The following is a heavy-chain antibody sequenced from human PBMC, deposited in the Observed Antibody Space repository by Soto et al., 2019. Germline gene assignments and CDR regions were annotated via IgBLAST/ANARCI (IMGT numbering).Heavy chain of an antibody. J-gene: IGHJ4*02. CDR3: ARPPLLDGSYSLPRTFDF. D-gene: IGHD1-26*01. V-gene: IGHV4-39*01. Sequence: HLQLQESGPGLVKPSEPLSLSCTVSGVSFTSSTYCWGWIRQYPGKGLEWIGTISYGGNTHYNQCFTSRVPMSVDTSKHHFSMKVTSVTASDTALYYCARPPLLDGSYSLPRTFDFWGPGTLVTLSS. CDR1: GVSFTSSTYC. CDR2: ISYGGNT.